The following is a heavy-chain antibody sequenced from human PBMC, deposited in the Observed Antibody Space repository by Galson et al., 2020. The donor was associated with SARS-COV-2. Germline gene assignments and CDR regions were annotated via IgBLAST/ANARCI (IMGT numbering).Heavy chain of an antibody. V-gene: IGHV2-5*01. CDR3: AHSAPSSLTIFGVVIVKDYFDY. Sequence: ESGPTLVKPTQTLTLTCTFSGFSLPTSGVGVGWIRQPPGKALEWLALIYWNDDKRYSPSLKSRLTITKDTSKHQVVLTMTNMDPVDTATYFCAHSAPSSLTIFGVVIVKDYFDYWGQGTLVTVSS. J-gene: IGHJ4*02. D-gene: IGHD3-3*01. CDR2: IYWNDDK. CDR1: GFSLPTSGVG.